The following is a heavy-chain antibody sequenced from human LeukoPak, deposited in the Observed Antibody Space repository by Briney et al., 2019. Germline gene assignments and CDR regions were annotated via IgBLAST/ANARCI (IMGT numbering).Heavy chain of an antibody. V-gene: IGHV1-18*01. CDR3: ARTTTIFGVFTTPFDY. Sequence: ASVKVSCKASGYTFTSYGISWVRQAPGQGLEWMGWISAYNGNTNYAQKLQGRVTMTTDTSTSTAYMELRSLRSDDTAVYYCARTTTIFGVFTTPFDYWGQGTLVSVSS. CDR2: ISAYNGNT. D-gene: IGHD3-3*01. CDR1: GYTFTSYG. J-gene: IGHJ4*02.